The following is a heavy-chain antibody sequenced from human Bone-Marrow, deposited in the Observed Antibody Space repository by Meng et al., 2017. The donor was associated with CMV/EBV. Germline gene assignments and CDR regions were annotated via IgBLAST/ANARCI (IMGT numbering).Heavy chain of an antibody. CDR3: AKEIRYYYGSGSYYS. Sequence: SLKISCAASGFTFDDYAMHWVRQAPGKGLEWVSGISWNSGSIGYADSVKGRFTISRDNAKNTLYLQMNSLRAEDTAVYYCAKEIRYYYGSGSYYSWGQGTLVTVSS. CDR1: GFTFDDYA. J-gene: IGHJ5*02. V-gene: IGHV3-9*01. CDR2: ISWNSGSI. D-gene: IGHD3-10*01.